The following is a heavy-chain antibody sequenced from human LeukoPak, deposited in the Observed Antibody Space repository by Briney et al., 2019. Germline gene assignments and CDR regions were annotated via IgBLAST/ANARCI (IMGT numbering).Heavy chain of an antibody. Sequence: GGTLRLSCAASGFTFCSYGMSWVRRAPGKGLEWVSAISGSGGSTYYADSVKGRFTISRDNSKNTLYLQMNSLRAEDTAVYYCAKEQYSSSTNWGQGTLVTVSS. V-gene: IGHV3-23*01. J-gene: IGHJ4*02. CDR1: GFTFCSYG. D-gene: IGHD6-6*01. CDR2: ISGSGGST. CDR3: AKEQYSSSTN.